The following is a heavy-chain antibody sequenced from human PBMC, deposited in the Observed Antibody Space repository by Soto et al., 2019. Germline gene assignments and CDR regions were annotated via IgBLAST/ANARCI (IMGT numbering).Heavy chain of an antibody. Sequence: SLRLSCAASGFTFSSYAMHWVRQAPGKGLEWVAVISYDGSNKYYTDSVKGRFTISRDNSKNTLYLQMNSLRTEDTAVYYCARDFRGKVGVDTAMVHLFDLWGRGTLVTVSS. CDR2: ISYDGSNK. V-gene: IGHV3-30-3*01. CDR3: ARDFRGKVGVDTAMVHLFDL. CDR1: GFTFSSYA. J-gene: IGHJ2*01. D-gene: IGHD5-18*01.